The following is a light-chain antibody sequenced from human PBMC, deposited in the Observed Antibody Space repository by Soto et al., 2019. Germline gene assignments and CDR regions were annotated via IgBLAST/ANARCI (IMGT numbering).Light chain of an antibody. CDR1: QSVLYSSKNKNY. CDR3: QQYYSIPET. V-gene: IGKV4-1*01. Sequence: DIVMTQSPDSLAVSLGERATINCKSSQSVLYSSKNKNYLAWYQQKPGQPPKLLIYWASTRESGVPDRFSGSGSGTDFTLTISSLQAEDVALYYCQQYYSIPETVGPGTKVDIK. J-gene: IGKJ3*01. CDR2: WAS.